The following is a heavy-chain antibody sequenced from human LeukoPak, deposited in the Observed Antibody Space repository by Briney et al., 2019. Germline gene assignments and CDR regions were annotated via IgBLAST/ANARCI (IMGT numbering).Heavy chain of an antibody. D-gene: IGHD3-9*01. Sequence: GGSLRLSCAASGFTFSSYSMNWVRQAPGKGLEWVSSISSSSSPIYYADSVKGRFTISRDNAKNTLYLQMSSLRDEDTAVYYCARGMGLILTGHYYFDYWGQGTLVTVSS. CDR1: GFTFSSYS. CDR3: ARGMGLILTGHYYFDY. J-gene: IGHJ4*02. V-gene: IGHV3-48*02. CDR2: ISSSSSPI.